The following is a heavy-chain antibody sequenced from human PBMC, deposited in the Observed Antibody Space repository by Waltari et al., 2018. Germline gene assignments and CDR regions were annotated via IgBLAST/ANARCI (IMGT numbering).Heavy chain of an antibody. Sequence: TNNNPSLKSRVTISVDTSKNQFSLKLSSVTAADTAVYYCAREGYSSGWSHYYYYYMDVWGKGTTVTVSS. CDR3: AREGYSSGWSHYYYYYMDV. J-gene: IGHJ6*03. V-gene: IGHV4-59*01. D-gene: IGHD6-19*01. CDR2: T.